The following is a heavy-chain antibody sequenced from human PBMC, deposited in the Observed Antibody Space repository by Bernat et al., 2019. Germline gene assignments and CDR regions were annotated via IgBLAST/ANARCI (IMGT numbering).Heavy chain of an antibody. CDR1: GYTFTSYA. V-gene: IGHV1-3*01. CDR3: ARVGVVAATRYYYYMDV. CDR2: INAGNGNT. J-gene: IGHJ6*03. Sequence: QAQLVQSGAEVKKPGASVKVSCKASGYTFTSYAMHWVRQAPGQRLEWMGWINAGNGNTKYSQKFQGRVTITRDTSASTAYMELSSLRSEDTAVYYCARVGVVAATRYYYYMDVWGKGTTVTVSS. D-gene: IGHD2-15*01.